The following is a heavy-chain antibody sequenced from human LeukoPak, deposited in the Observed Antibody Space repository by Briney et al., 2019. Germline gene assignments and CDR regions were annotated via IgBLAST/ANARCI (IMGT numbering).Heavy chain of an antibody. J-gene: IGHJ4*02. CDR1: EFSFSDAW. CDR3: TTDWAVVAVATTPGPQLDY. V-gene: IGHV3-15*01. D-gene: IGHD2-15*01. CDR2: ITTKTHDGTT. Sequence: PGGSLRLSCAASEFSFSDAWMSWVRQAPGKGLEWVGRITTKTHDGTTEYAAPVKGRFTIERDDSKSTLYMQMNSLKTEDTAVYYCTTDWAVVAVATTPGPQLDYWGQGTLVTVSS.